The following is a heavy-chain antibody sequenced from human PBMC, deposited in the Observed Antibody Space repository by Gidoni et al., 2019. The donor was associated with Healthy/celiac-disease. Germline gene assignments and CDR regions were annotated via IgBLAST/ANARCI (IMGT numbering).Heavy chain of an antibody. J-gene: IGHJ5*02. D-gene: IGHD3-16*01. Sequence: EVQLVESGGGLVQPGGSLRLSCAASGFTFSSYWMSWVRQAPGKGLEWVANIKQDGSEKYYVDSVKCRFTISRDNAKNSLYLQMNSLRAEDTAVYYCASMIHWTQSGPWFDPWGQGTLVTVSS. CDR3: ASMIHWTQSGPWFDP. CDR1: GFTFSSYW. CDR2: IKQDGSEK. V-gene: IGHV3-7*03.